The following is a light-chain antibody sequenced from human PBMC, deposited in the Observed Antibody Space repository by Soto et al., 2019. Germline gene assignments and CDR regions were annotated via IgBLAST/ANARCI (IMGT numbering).Light chain of an antibody. J-gene: IGLJ2*01. Sequence: QSALTQPASVSGSPGQSITISCTGTSSDVGAYSYVSWHQQHPGKAPKLIIFDVIKRPSGVSNRFSGSKSGDTAALTIAGLQAEDEADYYCSSYTRAKTVVFGGGTKVTVL. CDR1: SSDVGAYSY. CDR2: DVI. CDR3: SSYTRAKTVV. V-gene: IGLV2-14*01.